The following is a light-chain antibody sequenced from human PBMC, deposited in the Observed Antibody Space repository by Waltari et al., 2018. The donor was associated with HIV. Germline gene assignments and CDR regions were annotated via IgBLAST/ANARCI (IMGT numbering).Light chain of an antibody. J-gene: IGLJ3*02. CDR2: END. CDR3: GTWDTSLSAGV. V-gene: IGLV1-51*02. CDR1: SSHMASSS. Sequence: QSVLTQPPSVSAAPGQKVTISCSGSSSHMASSSVPWYQPFPGTAPKLRIYENDKRPSGIPDRFSGSKAETSVTLAITGLQTGDEADYYCGTWDTSLSAGVFGGGTKRTVL.